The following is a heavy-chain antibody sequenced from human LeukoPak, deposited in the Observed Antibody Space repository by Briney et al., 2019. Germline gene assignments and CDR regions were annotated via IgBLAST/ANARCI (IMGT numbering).Heavy chain of an antibody. CDR2: VYWNDDK. D-gene: IGHD2-8*02. CDR1: GLSLTTIGVG. Sequence: SGPTLVNPTQTLTLTCTFSGLSLTTIGVGVGWIRQPPGKALEWLAIVYWNDDKRYSPSLKSRLTITKDTSNTQSVLSMTNMDPVDTATYYCAHRHSTGHFDYWGQGTLVFVSS. CDR3: AHRHSTGHFDY. V-gene: IGHV2-5*01. J-gene: IGHJ4*02.